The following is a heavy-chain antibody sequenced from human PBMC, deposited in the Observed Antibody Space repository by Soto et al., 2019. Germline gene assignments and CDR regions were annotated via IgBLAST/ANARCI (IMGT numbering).Heavy chain of an antibody. J-gene: IGHJ4*02. V-gene: IGHV3-23*01. Sequence: GGSLRLSCAASGFTFSSYAMSWVRQAPGKGLEWVSAISGSGGSTYYVDSVKGRLTISRDNSKNTLYLQMNSLRAEDTAVYYCAKRVLYSSGWYIDYWGQGTMVTVYS. CDR3: AKRVLYSSGWYIDY. D-gene: IGHD6-19*01. CDR1: GFTFSSYA. CDR2: ISGSGGST.